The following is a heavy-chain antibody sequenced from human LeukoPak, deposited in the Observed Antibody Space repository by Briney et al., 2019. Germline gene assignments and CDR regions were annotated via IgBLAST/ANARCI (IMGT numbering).Heavy chain of an antibody. CDR2: IYPDDSDA. CDR1: GYKFSNYW. J-gene: IGHJ4*02. V-gene: IGHV5-51*01. D-gene: IGHD1-26*01. Sequence: GESLKISCKGSGYKFSNYWIAWVRQMPGKGLEWMGTIYPDDSDARYSPSFQGQVTLSVDKSVTTAYLQRSSLKASDTAIYYCARRPTTNFDFWGQGTLVTVSS. CDR3: ARRPTTNFDF.